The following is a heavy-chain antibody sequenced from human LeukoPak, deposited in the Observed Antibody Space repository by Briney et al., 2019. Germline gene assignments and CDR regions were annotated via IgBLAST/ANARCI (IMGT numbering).Heavy chain of an antibody. Sequence: TSETLSLTCTVSGGSISSYYWSWIRQPPGKSLEWLGHIYYTGSTYYNPSLKSRLSISIDTSKNQFSLKLSSVTAADTAVYYCARADRSYDSSGYPDYWGQGTLVTVSS. D-gene: IGHD3-22*01. V-gene: IGHV4-59*06. CDR1: GGSISSYY. CDR2: IYYTGST. J-gene: IGHJ4*02. CDR3: ARADRSYDSSGYPDY.